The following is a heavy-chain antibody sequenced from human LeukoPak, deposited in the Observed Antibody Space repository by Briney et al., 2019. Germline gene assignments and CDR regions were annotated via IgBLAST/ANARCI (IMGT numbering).Heavy chain of an antibody. Sequence: GGSLRLSCTASGFTFSSYGMHWVRQAPGKGLEWVAVIWYDGSNKYYADSVKGRFTISRDNSKNTLYLQMNSLRAEDTAVYYCAGDQRIQLWLQGSWFDPWGQGTLVTVSS. CDR1: GFTFSSYG. CDR2: IWYDGSNK. D-gene: IGHD5-18*01. J-gene: IGHJ5*02. V-gene: IGHV3-33*01. CDR3: AGDQRIQLWLQGSWFDP.